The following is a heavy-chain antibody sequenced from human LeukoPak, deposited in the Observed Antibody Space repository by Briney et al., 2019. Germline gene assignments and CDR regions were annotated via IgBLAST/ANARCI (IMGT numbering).Heavy chain of an antibody. Sequence: GGSLRLSCAASGFTFSSYSMNWVRQAPGKGLEWVSSISSSSSYIYYADSVKGRFTISRDNAKNSLYLQMNSLRAEDTAVYYCARDIRQQLWAFDIWGQGTMVTVSS. CDR3: ARDIRQQLWAFDI. CDR2: ISSSSSYI. D-gene: IGHD6-13*01. V-gene: IGHV3-21*04. J-gene: IGHJ3*02. CDR1: GFTFSSYS.